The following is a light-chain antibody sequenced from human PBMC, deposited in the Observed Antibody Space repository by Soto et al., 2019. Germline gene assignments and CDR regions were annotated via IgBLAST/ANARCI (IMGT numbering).Light chain of an antibody. V-gene: IGKV1-33*01. CDR2: DAS. CDR3: QQYDDLPLT. Sequence: DIQMTQSPSSLSASIGDRVTITCQASQDINNYLNWYQEKPGKAPKLLIFDASNLETGVASRFSGSGSGTDFSFTISSLQPEDIATYYCQQYDDLPLTFGGGTKVEI. J-gene: IGKJ4*01. CDR1: QDINNY.